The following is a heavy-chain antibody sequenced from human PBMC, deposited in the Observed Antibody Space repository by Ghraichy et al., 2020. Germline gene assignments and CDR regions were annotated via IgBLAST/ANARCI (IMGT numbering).Heavy chain of an antibody. CDR2: ISSSRSTI. CDR3: ARGNYDILTGGRPGWVDP. CDR1: GFSFSSYS. V-gene: IGHV3-48*02. J-gene: IGHJ5*02. D-gene: IGHD3-9*01. Sequence: GGSLRLSCAASGFSFSSYSMNWVRQAPGKGLEWVSYISSSRSTIYYADSVKGRFTISRDNAKNSLYLQMSSLRDEDTAVYYCARGNYDILTGGRPGWVDPWGQGTLVTVSS.